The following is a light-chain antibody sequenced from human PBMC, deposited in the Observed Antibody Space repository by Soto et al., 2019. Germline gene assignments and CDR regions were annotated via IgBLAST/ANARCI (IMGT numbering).Light chain of an antibody. J-gene: IGKJ3*01. CDR1: QSISSW. CDR3: QHYNSYCT. Sequence: DIQMTQSPSTLSASVGDRVTITCRASQSISSWLAWYQQKPGKAPKLLIYKASSLESGVPSRFSGSGSGTEFTLTISSLQPDDFATYYCQHYNSYCTFGPGTKVYIK. CDR2: KAS. V-gene: IGKV1-5*03.